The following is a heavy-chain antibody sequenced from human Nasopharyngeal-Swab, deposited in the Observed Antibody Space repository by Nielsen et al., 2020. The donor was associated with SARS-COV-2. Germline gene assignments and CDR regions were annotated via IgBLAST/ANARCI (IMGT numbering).Heavy chain of an antibody. Sequence: WGRQAPGQGLEWMGWINTNTGNPTYAQGFTGRLGFSLDTSVSTAYLQSSSLKAEDTAVYYCARDPNDFDWLITTRYYYYYMDVWGKGTTVTVSS. CDR2: INTNTGNP. J-gene: IGHJ6*03. V-gene: IGHV7-4-1*02. CDR3: ARDPNDFDWLITTRYYYYYMDV. D-gene: IGHD3-9*01.